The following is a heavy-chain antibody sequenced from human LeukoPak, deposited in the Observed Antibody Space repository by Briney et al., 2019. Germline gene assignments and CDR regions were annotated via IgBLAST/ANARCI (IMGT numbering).Heavy chain of an antibody. Sequence: GGSLRLSCAASGFTFRSDWMYRVRQAPGKGLVGVSRIDSGGSSTIYADSVKGRFTISRDNAKNMLYLQMNSLRVEDTAVYHCARDTGTWGQGALVTVSS. V-gene: IGHV3-74*01. CDR3: ARDTGT. CDR2: IDSGGSST. CDR1: GFTFRSDW. J-gene: IGHJ5*02. D-gene: IGHD3-10*01.